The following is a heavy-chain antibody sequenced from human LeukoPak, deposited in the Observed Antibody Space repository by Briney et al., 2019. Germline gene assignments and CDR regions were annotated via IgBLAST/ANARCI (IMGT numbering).Heavy chain of an antibody. D-gene: IGHD2-2*01. CDR1: GFTFSDYN. CDR3: ARILVVPAANYYYSYGMDV. V-gene: IGHV3-21*06. Sequence: GGSLRLSCAASGFTFSDYNMNWVRQAPGKGLEWVSSISSSATYIYYADSVKGRITISRDNAKTSLSLQMNSLRAEDTAVYYCARILVVPAANYYYSYGMDVWGQGTTVTVSS. J-gene: IGHJ6*02. CDR2: ISSSATYI.